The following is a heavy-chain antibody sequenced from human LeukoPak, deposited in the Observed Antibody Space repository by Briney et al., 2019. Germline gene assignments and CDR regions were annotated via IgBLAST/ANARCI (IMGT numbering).Heavy chain of an antibody. Sequence: GGSLRLSCAASGFTFSSYWMSWVRQAPGKGLEWVANIKQDGSEKHYVDSVKGRFTISRDNAKNSLYLQMNSLRAEDTAVYYCARGAYASSWLNFDYWGQGTLVTVSS. CDR1: GFTFSSYW. J-gene: IGHJ4*02. D-gene: IGHD6-13*01. CDR2: IKQDGSEK. CDR3: ARGAYASSWLNFDY. V-gene: IGHV3-7*04.